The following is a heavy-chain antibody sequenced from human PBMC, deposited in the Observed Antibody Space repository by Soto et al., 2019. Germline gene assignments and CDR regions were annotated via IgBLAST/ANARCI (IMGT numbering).Heavy chain of an antibody. CDR2: VIPIFGTA. CDR1: GGTFSSYA. V-gene: IGHV1-69*06. Sequence: SVKVSCKASGGTFSSYAISWVRQAPGQGLEWMGGVIPIFGTANYAQKFQGRVTITADKSTSTAYMELSSLRSEDTAVYYCARSGAGEWEPQDYWGQGTLVTVSS. J-gene: IGHJ4*02. D-gene: IGHD1-26*01. CDR3: ARSGAGEWEPQDY.